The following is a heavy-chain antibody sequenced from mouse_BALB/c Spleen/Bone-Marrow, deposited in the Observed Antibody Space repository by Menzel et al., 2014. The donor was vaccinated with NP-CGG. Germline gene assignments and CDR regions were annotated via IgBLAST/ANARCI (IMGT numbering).Heavy chain of an antibody. CDR1: GDSFTGYN. V-gene: IGHV1-39*01. J-gene: IGHJ1*01. D-gene: IGHD3-3*01. CDR2: IIPYYGGT. CDR3: ARVGDNRHFDV. Sequence: GPALEKPGAAVEISCRAAGDSFTGYNMNFVEQNSGRNSVGIGGIIPYYGGTDYNQKFKGKATLTVDKSSSTAYMQLKSLTSEDSAVYYCARVGDNRHFDVWGAGTTVTVSS.